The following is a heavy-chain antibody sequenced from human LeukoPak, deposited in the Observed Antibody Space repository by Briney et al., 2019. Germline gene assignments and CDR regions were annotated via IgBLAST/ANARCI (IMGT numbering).Heavy chain of an antibody. Sequence: GAPLQISCQGSGYSFTSYWIGWGRPMPGKGLEWMGMIYPGDSDTRYSPSFQGQVTISADKSISTAYLQSSSLQASDTAMYYCARSCSGGSCYYYYGMDVWGQGTTVTVSS. V-gene: IGHV5-51*01. CDR3: ARSCSGGSCYYYYGMDV. D-gene: IGHD2-15*01. CDR1: GYSFTSYW. CDR2: IYPGDSDT. J-gene: IGHJ6*02.